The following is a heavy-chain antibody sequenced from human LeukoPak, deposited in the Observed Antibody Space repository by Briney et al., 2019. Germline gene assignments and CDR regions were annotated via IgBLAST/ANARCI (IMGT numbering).Heavy chain of an antibody. CDR1: GFIFSTYD. D-gene: IGHD2-15*01. J-gene: IGHJ6*03. Sequence: GGSLRLSCAASGFIFSTYDMHWVRQAPGKGLEWVAVISYDRSNKYYADSVKGRFTISRDNSKNTLYLQMNSLRAEDTAVYYCASNKYCSGGSCYWYYYMDVWGKGTTVTVSS. V-gene: IGHV3-30*03. CDR3: ASNKYCSGGSCYWYYYMDV. CDR2: ISYDRSNK.